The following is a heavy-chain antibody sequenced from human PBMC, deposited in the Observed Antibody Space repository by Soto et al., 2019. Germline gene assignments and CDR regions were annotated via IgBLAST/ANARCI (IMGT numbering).Heavy chain of an antibody. J-gene: IGHJ4*02. Sequence: QVQLVQSGAEVKKPGSSVKVSCKASGGTFSSYAISWVRQAPGQGLEWMGGIIPIFGTANYAQKFQGRVTITADESPSTGYIALSSLRSEDTAVYYCARGTAGGSGWPAYDYWGQGTLVTVSS. V-gene: IGHV1-69*12. CDR1: GGTFSSYA. CDR2: IIPIFGTA. CDR3: ARGTAGGSGWPAYDY. D-gene: IGHD6-19*01.